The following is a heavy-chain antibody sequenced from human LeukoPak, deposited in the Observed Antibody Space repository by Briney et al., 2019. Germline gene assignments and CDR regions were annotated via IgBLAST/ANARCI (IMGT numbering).Heavy chain of an antibody. J-gene: IGHJ3*02. CDR2: FDPEDGET. CDR3: ATARRITMVRGVKASDI. D-gene: IGHD3-10*01. CDR1: GYTFTSYY. Sequence: ASVGFSCEASGYTFTSYYIHWVRPAPGKGLEWRGGFDPEDGETIYAQKFQGRVTMTEDTSTDTAYMELSSLRSEDTAVYYCATARRITMVRGVKASDIWGQGTMVTVSS. V-gene: IGHV1-24*01.